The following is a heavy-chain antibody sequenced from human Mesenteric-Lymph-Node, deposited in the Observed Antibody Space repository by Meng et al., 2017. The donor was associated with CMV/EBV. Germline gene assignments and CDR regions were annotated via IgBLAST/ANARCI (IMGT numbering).Heavy chain of an antibody. D-gene: IGHD6-13*01. CDR2: MNPNSGNT. CDR1: GYTFTSYD. Sequence: ASVKVSCKASGYTFTSYDINWVRQATGQGLEWMGWMNPNSGNTGYAQKFQGRVTMTRNTSISTAYMELSSLRSDDTAVYYCARARYIAAAPDYWGQGTLVTVSS. V-gene: IGHV1-8*01. J-gene: IGHJ4*02. CDR3: ARARYIAAAPDY.